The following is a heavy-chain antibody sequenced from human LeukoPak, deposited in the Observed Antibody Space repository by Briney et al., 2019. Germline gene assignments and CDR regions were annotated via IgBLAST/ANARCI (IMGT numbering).Heavy chain of an antibody. CDR3: AGGGYCSSSSCFAPLFDW. D-gene: IGHD2-2*01. V-gene: IGHV4-59*01. Sequence: SSETLSLTCAVYGGSFSGYFWSWIRQPPGKGLEWIGYIHYSGGTNYNASLKSRVAMSLDTSKNQFSLRLRSVTAADTALYFCAGGGYCSSSSCFAPLFDWWGQGTLVTVSS. CDR1: GGSFSGYF. J-gene: IGHJ4*02. CDR2: IHYSGGT.